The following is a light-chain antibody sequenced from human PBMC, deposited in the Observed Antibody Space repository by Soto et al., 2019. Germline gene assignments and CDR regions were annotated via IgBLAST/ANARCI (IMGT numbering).Light chain of an antibody. CDR1: QTTNTW. CDR2: DAS. J-gene: IGKJ2*01. CDR3: QQYISYPYT. Sequence: DIQMTQFPSTLSACVGDRVTITCRASQTTNTWLAWYQQKPGTAPKLLIYDASSLEGGVPSRFSASGSGTKFTLTISSLQPDDLATYYCQQYISYPYTFGQGTKVDIK. V-gene: IGKV1-5*01.